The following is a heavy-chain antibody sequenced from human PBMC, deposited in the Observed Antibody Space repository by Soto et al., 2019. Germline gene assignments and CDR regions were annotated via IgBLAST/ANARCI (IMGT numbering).Heavy chain of an antibody. CDR1: GGSISSGGYS. Sequence: LSLTCAVSGGSISSGGYSWSWIRQPPGKGLEWIGYIYHSGSTYYNPSLKSRVTISVDRSKNQFSLKLSSVTAADTAVYYCARDRYSYGYFDYWGQGTLVTVSS. CDR2: IYHSGST. D-gene: IGHD5-18*01. J-gene: IGHJ4*02. V-gene: IGHV4-30-2*01. CDR3: ARDRYSYGYFDY.